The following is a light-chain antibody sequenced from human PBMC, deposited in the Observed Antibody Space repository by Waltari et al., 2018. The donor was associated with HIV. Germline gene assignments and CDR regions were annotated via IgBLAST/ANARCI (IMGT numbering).Light chain of an antibody. CDR3: AAWDDSLNGQV. CDR2: EVS. CDR1: SRDVGGSNY. V-gene: IGLV2-14*01. J-gene: IGLJ3*02. Sequence: QSALTQPASVSGSPGQSITISCTGTSRDVGGSNYVSWYQQHPGKAPKPMIYEVSNRPSGVSNRFSGSKSGTSASLAISGLQSEDEADYYCAAWDDSLNGQVFGGGTKLTVL.